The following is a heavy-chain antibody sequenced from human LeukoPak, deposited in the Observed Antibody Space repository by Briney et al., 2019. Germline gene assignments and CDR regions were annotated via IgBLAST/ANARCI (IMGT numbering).Heavy chain of an antibody. V-gene: IGHV3-21*01. CDR1: GFILSNYN. CDR3: ARVAAGPF. J-gene: IGHJ4*02. CDR2: ISSSSNYI. D-gene: IGHD6-13*01. Sequence: PGGSLRLSCAASGFILSNYNMNWVRQAPGKGLEWVSSISSSSNYIYYADSVKGRFTISRDNAKNSLYLQMNGLRAEDSAVYYCARVAAGPFWGQGTLVTVSS.